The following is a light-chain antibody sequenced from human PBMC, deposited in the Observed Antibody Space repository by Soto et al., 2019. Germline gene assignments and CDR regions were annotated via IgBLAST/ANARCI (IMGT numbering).Light chain of an antibody. CDR1: QSVSSSS. J-gene: IGKJ4*01. CDR3: QQHGSSPLLS. CDR2: GAS. V-gene: IGKV3-20*01. Sequence: EIVLTQSPGTLSLSPGETATLSCRASQSVSSSSLAWYQQKPGQAPRLLIYGASNRATGIPDRFSGSGSGTDITLTNRKLEPEDFAVYYCQQHGSSPLLSFGGGTKVEMK.